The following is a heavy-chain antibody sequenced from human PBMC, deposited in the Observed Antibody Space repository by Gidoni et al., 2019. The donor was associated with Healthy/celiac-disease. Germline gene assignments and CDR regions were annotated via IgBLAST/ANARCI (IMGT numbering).Heavy chain of an antibody. J-gene: IGHJ6*02. CDR3: ARGTTVVTPAYYYYGMDV. V-gene: IGHV2-70*01. Sequence: QVTLRESGPALLKPTQTLTLTCTFSGFSLSTSGMCVSWIRQPPGKALEWLALIDWDDDKYYSTSLKTRLTISKDTSKNQVVLTMTNMDPVDTATYYCARGTTVVTPAYYYYGMDVWGQGTTVTVSS. CDR2: IDWDDDK. CDR1: GFSLSTSGMC. D-gene: IGHD4-17*01.